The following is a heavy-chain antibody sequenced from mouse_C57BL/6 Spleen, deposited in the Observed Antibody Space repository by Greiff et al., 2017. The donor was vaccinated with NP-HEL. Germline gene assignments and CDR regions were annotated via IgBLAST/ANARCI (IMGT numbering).Heavy chain of an antibody. CDR2: IYPGNSDT. Sequence: VQLQQSGTVLARPGASVKMSCKTSGYTFTSYWMHWVKQRPGQGLEWIGAIYPGNSDTSYNQKFKGKAKLTAVTSASTAYMELSSLTNEDSAVYYCTRESYYYGSSPWFAYWGQGTLVTVSA. V-gene: IGHV1-5*01. CDR1: GYTFTSYW. J-gene: IGHJ3*01. CDR3: TRESYYYGSSPWFAY. D-gene: IGHD1-1*01.